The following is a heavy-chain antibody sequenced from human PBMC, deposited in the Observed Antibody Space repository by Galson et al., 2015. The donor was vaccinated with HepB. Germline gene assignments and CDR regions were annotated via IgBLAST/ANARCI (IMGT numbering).Heavy chain of an antibody. CDR2: ISASSAAT. CDR1: GISFSSYA. D-gene: IGHD1-26*01. V-gene: IGHV3-23*01. J-gene: IGHJ4*02. CDR3: AKAWEGSYYFDY. Sequence: SLRLSCAASGISFSSYAVTWVRQVPEKGLEWVSAISASSAATYYADSVKGRFTISRDNSKNTLYLQMNSLRAEDTAVYYCAKAWEGSYYFDYWGQGTLVTVSS.